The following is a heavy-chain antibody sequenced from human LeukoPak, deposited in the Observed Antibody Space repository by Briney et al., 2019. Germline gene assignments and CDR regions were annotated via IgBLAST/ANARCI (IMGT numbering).Heavy chain of an antibody. J-gene: IGHJ4*02. V-gene: IGHV3-49*04. CDR1: GFTFGHYA. Sequence: PGGSLRLSCTTSGFTFGHYALSWVRQAPGKGLEWVGFIRSTVYGATTEYAASVRGRFLISRDDSKSMAYLQMNRLTTEDTAVYYCTAGGSYYGAGTDYWGQGTLVTVSS. CDR2: IRSTVYGATT. D-gene: IGHD3-10*01. CDR3: TAGGSYYGAGTDY.